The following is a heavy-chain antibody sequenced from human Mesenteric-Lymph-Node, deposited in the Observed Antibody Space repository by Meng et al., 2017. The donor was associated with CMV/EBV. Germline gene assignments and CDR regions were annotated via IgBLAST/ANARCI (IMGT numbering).Heavy chain of an antibody. J-gene: IGHJ6*02. D-gene: IGHD4/OR15-4a*01. CDR1: GFSLRTSGVG. Sequence: SGPMLVKPTQTLTLTCTFSGFSLRTSGVGVGWIRHPPGKALEWLALIYWNDDKRYSPSLKSRLTITKDTSKNQVVLTMTNMDPVDTGTYYCARSPTINYSYSMDVWGQGTTVTVSS. V-gene: IGHV2-5*01. CDR2: IYWNDDK. CDR3: ARSPTINYSYSMDV.